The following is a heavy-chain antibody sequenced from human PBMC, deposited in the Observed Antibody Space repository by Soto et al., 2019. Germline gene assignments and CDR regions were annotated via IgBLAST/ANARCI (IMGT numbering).Heavy chain of an antibody. CDR3: ARMYYYDSSGSRGAFDI. CDR2: IDWDDDE. Sequence: SGPTLVNPTQTLTLTCTFSGFSLSTSGMCVSWIRQPPGKALEWLALIDWDDDEYYSTSLKTRLTISKDTSKNQVVLTMTNMDPVDTATYYCARMYYYDSSGSRGAFDIWGQGTVVTVSS. CDR1: GFSLSTSGMC. J-gene: IGHJ3*02. D-gene: IGHD3-22*01. V-gene: IGHV2-70*01.